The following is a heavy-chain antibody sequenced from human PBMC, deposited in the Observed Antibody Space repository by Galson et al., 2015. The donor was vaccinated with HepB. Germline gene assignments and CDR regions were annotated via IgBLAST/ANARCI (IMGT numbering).Heavy chain of an antibody. D-gene: IGHD6-19*01. V-gene: IGHV3-48*01. CDR2: ISSSSSTI. Sequence: SLRLSCAASGFTFSSYSMNWVRQAPGKGLEWVSYISSSSSTIYYADSVKGRFTISRDNAKNSLYLQMNSLRAEDTAVYYCARAVSSGWFFDAFDIWGQGTMVTVSS. J-gene: IGHJ3*02. CDR3: ARAVSSGWFFDAFDI. CDR1: GFTFSSYS.